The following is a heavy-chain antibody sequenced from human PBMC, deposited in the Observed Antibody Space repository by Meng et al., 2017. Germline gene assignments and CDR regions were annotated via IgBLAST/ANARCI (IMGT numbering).Heavy chain of an antibody. Sequence: GESLKISCAASGFTVSSNYMSWVRQAPGKGLEWVSVIYSGGSTYYADSVKGRFTISRHNSKNTLYLQMNSLRAEDTAVYYCARTPGWGYSYGLGVTTGDFDAFDIWGQGTMVTVSS. V-gene: IGHV3-53*04. CDR2: IYSGGST. CDR1: GFTVSSNY. CDR3: ARTPGWGYSYGLGVTTGDFDAFDI. J-gene: IGHJ3*02. D-gene: IGHD5-18*01.